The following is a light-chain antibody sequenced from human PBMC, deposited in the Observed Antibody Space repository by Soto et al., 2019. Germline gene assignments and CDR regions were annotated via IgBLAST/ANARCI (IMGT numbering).Light chain of an antibody. V-gene: IGKV1-5*01. CDR3: QQYNSYS. J-gene: IGKJ4*01. CDR1: QSISSW. Sequence: DIQMTQSPSTLSASVGDRVTNTCRASQSISSWYAWYQQKPGKAPKLLIYDASSLESGVPSRFSGSGSGTEFTLTISSLQPDDFATYYCQQYNSYSFGGGTKVDIK. CDR2: DAS.